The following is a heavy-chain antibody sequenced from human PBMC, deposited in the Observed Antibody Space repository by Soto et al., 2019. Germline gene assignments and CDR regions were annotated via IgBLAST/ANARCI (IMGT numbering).Heavy chain of an antibody. CDR1: GFTFSSYA. CDR2: ISASGASS. J-gene: IGHJ4*02. D-gene: IGHD2-2*01. CDR3: AKDRVVVPAASQGGITK. Sequence: EVQLLESGGGLVQPGGSLRLSCAASGFTFSSYAMTWVRQAPGKGLDWISTISASGASSYYADSVKGRCTISRDNSKNTLYLQMSSLRAEDTAVYYCAKDRVVVPAASQGGITKWGQGTLVTVSS. V-gene: IGHV3-23*01.